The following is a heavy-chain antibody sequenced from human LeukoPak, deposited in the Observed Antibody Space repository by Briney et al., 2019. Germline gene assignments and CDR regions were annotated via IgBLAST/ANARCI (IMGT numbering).Heavy chain of an antibody. D-gene: IGHD3-3*01. V-gene: IGHV3-23*01. CDR2: ISGSGGST. Sequence: GGSLRLSCAASGFTFSSYAMSWVRQAPGKGLEWVSAISGSGGSTYYADSVKGRFTISRDNSKNTLYLQMNSLRAEDTAVYYCAKDRITIYGVVRNFDYWGQGTRVTVSS. J-gene: IGHJ4*02. CDR3: AKDRITIYGVVRNFDY. CDR1: GFTFSSYA.